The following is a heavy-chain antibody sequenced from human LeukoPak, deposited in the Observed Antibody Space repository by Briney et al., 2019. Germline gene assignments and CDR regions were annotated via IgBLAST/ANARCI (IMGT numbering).Heavy chain of an antibody. J-gene: IGHJ4*02. CDR1: GGSFSGYY. Sequence: SETLSLTCAVYGGSFSGYYWSWIRQPPGKGLEWIGEIYHSGSTNYNPSLKSRVTISVDKSKNQFSLKLSSVTAADTAVYYCARGDSSSWYGYYFDYWGQGTLVTVSS. CDR3: ARGDSSSWYGYYFDY. V-gene: IGHV4-34*01. CDR2: IYHSGST. D-gene: IGHD6-13*01.